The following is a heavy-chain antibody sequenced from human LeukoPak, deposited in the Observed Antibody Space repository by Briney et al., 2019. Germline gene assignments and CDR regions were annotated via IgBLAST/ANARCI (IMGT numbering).Heavy chain of an antibody. Sequence: GGSLRLSCTASGFTFGDYAMSWVRQAPGKGLEWVGFIRSKAYGGTTEYAASVKGRFTISRDDSKSIAYLQMNSLKTEDTAVYYCARDKNGSGNVWGQGTAVTVSS. CDR1: GFTFGDYA. CDR2: IRSKAYGGTT. D-gene: IGHD3-10*01. CDR3: ARDKNGSGNV. V-gene: IGHV3-49*04. J-gene: IGHJ6*02.